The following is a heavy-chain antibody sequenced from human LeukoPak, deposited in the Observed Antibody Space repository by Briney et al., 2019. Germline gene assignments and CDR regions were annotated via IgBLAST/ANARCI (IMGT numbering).Heavy chain of an antibody. D-gene: IGHD3-10*01. CDR2: TSYDGGNT. CDR3: AKDSSSGSSYYFHGMDV. CDR1: GFMFSAYG. Sequence: GGSLRLSCAASGFMFSAYGMHWVRQAPGKGLEWLAVTSYDGGNTYYAASVKGRFTISRDNSNYTLDLQMNSLRAEDTAVYYCAKDSSSGSSYYFHGMDVWGQGTTVIVSS. J-gene: IGHJ6*02. V-gene: IGHV3-30*18.